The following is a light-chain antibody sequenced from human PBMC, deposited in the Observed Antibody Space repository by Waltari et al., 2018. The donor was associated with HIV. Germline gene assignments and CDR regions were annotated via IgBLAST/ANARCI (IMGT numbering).Light chain of an antibody. J-gene: IGLJ3*02. CDR3: VLYMGTGIWV. CDR2: STN. CDR1: SASVSTSYY. Sequence: QTVVTQEPSFSVSPGGTVTLTCGLSSASVSTSYYPIWYQQTPGQAPRTLIHSTNTRSSGVPDRFSGSILGNKAALTITGAQEDDESDYYCVLYMGTGIWVFGGGTKLTVL. V-gene: IGLV8-61*01.